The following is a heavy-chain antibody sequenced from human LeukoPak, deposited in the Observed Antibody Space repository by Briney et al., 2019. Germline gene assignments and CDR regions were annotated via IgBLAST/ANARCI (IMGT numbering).Heavy chain of an antibody. Sequence: ASVKVSCEASGYTFTSYYMHWVRQAPGQGLEWVGIINPSGGSTSYAQKFQGRVTMTRDTSTSTVYMELSSLRSEDTAVYYCARCVGYDFWSGSMWGYGMDVWGQGTTVTVSS. D-gene: IGHD3-3*01. CDR2: INPSGGST. V-gene: IGHV1-46*01. CDR3: ARCVGYDFWSGSMWGYGMDV. J-gene: IGHJ6*02. CDR1: GYTFTSYY.